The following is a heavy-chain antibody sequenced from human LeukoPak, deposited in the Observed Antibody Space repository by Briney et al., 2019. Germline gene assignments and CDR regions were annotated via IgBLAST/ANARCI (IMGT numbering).Heavy chain of an antibody. CDR1: GGTFSSYA. CDR3: ARGGDILTGYGFDY. CDR2: IIPIFGTA. V-gene: IGHV1-69*13. D-gene: IGHD3-9*01. J-gene: IGHJ4*02. Sequence: SVKVSCKASGGTFSSYAISWVRQPPGQGLEWMGGIIPIFGTANYAQKFQGRITITADESTSTAYMELSSLRSEDTAVYYCARGGDILTGYGFDYWGQGTLVTVSS.